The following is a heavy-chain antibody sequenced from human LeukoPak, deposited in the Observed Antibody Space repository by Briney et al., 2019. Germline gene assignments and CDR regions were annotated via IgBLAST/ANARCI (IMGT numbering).Heavy chain of an antibody. V-gene: IGHV3-53*01. J-gene: IGHJ4*02. Sequence: GRSLRLSCEVSGVTVNTSYLSWVRQAPGRGLEWVSVIYNSGKTFYRDSVKGRFTISRDNSRNTVILRMNSLRVEDTATYYCARGKLIGHSSSWYLFDHWSQGSLVIVSS. D-gene: IGHD6-13*01. CDR2: IYNSGKT. CDR3: ARGKLIGHSSSWYLFDH. CDR1: GVTVNTSY.